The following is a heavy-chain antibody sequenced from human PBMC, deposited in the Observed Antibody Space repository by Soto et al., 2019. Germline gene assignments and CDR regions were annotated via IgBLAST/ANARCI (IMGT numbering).Heavy chain of an antibody. Sequence: EVQLLESGGGLVQPGGSLRLSCAASGFTFSSYAMSWVRQAPGKGLEWVSAISGSGGSTYYADSVKGRFTISRDNSKNTLYLQMNGLRAEDTAVYYCAKVAGAMVRGVTYYYYGMDVWGQGTTVTVSS. CDR3: AKVAGAMVRGVTYYYYGMDV. CDR1: GFTFSSYA. CDR2: ISGSGGST. V-gene: IGHV3-23*01. D-gene: IGHD3-10*01. J-gene: IGHJ6*02.